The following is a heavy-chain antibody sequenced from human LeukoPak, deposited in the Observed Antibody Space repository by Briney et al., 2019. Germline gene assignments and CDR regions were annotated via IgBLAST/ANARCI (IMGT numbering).Heavy chain of an antibody. D-gene: IGHD6-6*01. V-gene: IGHV4-59*01. CDR1: GGSISSYY. CDR2: IYYSGST. Sequence: SETLSLTCTVSGGSISSYYWSWIRQPPGKGLEWIGYIYYSGSTNYNPSLKSRGTISVDTSKNQFSLKLSSVTAADTAVYYCARERSSSFDYGGQGTLVTVSS. J-gene: IGHJ4*02. CDR3: ARERSSSFDY.